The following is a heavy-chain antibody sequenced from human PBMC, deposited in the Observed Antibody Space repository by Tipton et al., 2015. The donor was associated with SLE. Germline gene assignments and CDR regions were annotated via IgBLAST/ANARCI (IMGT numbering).Heavy chain of an antibody. CDR3: ARCAVPAVMGAFDT. Sequence: TLSLTCTVSGGFISNYYWSWIRQPAGKGLEWIGRVHSSGRTHYDPSLNSRVTVSVDTSKSQISLKLTSVIAADTAVYYCARCAVPAVMGAFDTWGQGTMVTVS. D-gene: IGHD2-2*01. V-gene: IGHV4-4*07. CDR2: VHSSGRT. CDR1: GGFISNYY. J-gene: IGHJ3*02.